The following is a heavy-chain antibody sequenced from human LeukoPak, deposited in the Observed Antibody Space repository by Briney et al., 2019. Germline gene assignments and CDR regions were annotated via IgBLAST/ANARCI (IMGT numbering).Heavy chain of an antibody. D-gene: IGHD3-10*01. CDR2: IYHSGYT. CDR3: ARAPITMVRGVINWPYGMDV. CDR1: GGSISSYY. J-gene: IGHJ6*02. V-gene: IGHV4-59*01. Sequence: SETLSLTCSVSGGSISSYYWNWIRRPPGKGLEWIGYIYHSGYTNYNPSLKSRVAISVDTSKNQFSLKLTSVTAADTAVYYCARAPITMVRGVINWPYGMDVWVHGTTVTVSS.